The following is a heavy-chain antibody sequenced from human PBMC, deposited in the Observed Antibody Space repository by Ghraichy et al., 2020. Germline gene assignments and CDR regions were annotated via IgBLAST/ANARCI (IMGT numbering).Heavy chain of an antibody. Sequence: ESLNISCAVYGGSFSGHYWSWIRQPPGKGLEWIGEVNHSGSTNYSPSLKSRVTITVDTSKNQFSLKLSSVTAADTAVYYCARGLQTPPYMYGSGSYSIDYWGQGALVTVSS. CDR1: GGSFSGHY. J-gene: IGHJ4*02. CDR2: VNHSGST. CDR3: ARGLQTPPYMYGSGSYSIDY. V-gene: IGHV4-34*01. D-gene: IGHD3-10*01.